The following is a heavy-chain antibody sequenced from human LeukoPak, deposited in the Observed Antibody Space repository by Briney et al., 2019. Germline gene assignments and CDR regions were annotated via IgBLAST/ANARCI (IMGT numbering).Heavy chain of an antibody. Sequence: KAGGSLRLSCAASGFTFSSYAMSWVRQAPAKRLHWVSTISASGGGTYFADSVRGRFNISRDNYKNTLSLQMTSLRVEDTAVYYCAKRSAAPGTPIYYFDYWGQGTLVTVSS. CDR2: ISASGGGT. V-gene: IGHV3-23*01. CDR3: AKRSAAPGTPIYYFDY. J-gene: IGHJ4*02. CDR1: GFTFSSYA. D-gene: IGHD6-13*01.